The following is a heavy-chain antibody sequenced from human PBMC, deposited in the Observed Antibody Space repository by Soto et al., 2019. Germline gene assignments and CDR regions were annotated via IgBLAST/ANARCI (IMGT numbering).Heavy chain of an antibody. V-gene: IGHV1-18*01. Sequence: GASVKVSCKASGYTFTSYGISWVRQAPGQGLEWKGWISAYNGNTNYAQKLQGRVTMTTDTSTSTAYMELRSLRSDDTAVYYCARLSTPYYYDSSGYYYVAFDIWGKGTMVTVSS. CDR2: ISAYNGNT. D-gene: IGHD3-22*01. J-gene: IGHJ3*02. CDR3: ARLSTPYYYDSSGYYYVAFDI. CDR1: GYTFTSYG.